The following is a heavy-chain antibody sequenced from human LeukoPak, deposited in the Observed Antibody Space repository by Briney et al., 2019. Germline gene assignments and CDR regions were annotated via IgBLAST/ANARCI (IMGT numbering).Heavy chain of an antibody. CDR1: GGTFSSYA. CDR2: IIPIFGTA. D-gene: IGHD5-24*01. Sequence: ASVKVSCKASGGTFSSYAISWVRQAPGQGLEWMGRIIPIFGTANYAQKFQGRVTITSDESTSTAYMELSSLRSEDTAVYYCARHLTITLGFDYWGQGTLVTVSS. CDR3: ARHLTITLGFDY. V-gene: IGHV1-69*15. J-gene: IGHJ4*02.